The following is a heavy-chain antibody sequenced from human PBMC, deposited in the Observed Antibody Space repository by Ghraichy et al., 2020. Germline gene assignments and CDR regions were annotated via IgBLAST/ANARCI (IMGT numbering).Heavy chain of an antibody. CDR3: ARYPASGWYGMDV. D-gene: IGHD6-19*01. J-gene: IGHJ6*02. CDR1: GYSFTSYW. Sequence: GESLNISCKGSGYSFTSYWIGWVRQMPGKGLEWMGIIYPGDSDTRYSPSFQGQVTISADKSISTAYLQWSSLKASDTAMYYCARYPASGWYGMDVWGQGTTVTVSS. CDR2: IYPGDSDT. V-gene: IGHV5-51*01.